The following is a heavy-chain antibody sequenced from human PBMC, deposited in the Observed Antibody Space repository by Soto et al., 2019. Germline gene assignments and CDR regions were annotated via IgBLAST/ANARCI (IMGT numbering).Heavy chain of an antibody. CDR3: ARNGFPMTANLGGYYYYYYGMDV. Sequence: GASVKVSCKASGYTFTSYGISWVRQAPGQGLEWMGWISAYNGNTNYAQKLQGRVTMTTDTSTSTAYMELRSLRSDDTAVYYCARNGFPMTANLGGYYYYYYGMDVWGQGTTVTVS. J-gene: IGHJ6*02. V-gene: IGHV1-18*01. CDR1: GYTFTSYG. CDR2: ISAYNGNT. D-gene: IGHD3-16*01.